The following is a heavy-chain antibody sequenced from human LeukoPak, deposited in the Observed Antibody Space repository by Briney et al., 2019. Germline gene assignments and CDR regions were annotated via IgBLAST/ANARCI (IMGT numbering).Heavy chain of an antibody. J-gene: IGHJ3*02. Sequence: GGSLRLSCAASVFTFSTYAMHWVRHAPGKGLEWVAVISYDGSSKYYAASVKGRFTISRDNSKNTLYMQMNSLRAEDTAVYYCARARSSYGYGDAFDIWGQGTMVTVSS. D-gene: IGHD5-18*01. CDR3: ARARSSYGYGDAFDI. V-gene: IGHV3-30*04. CDR2: ISYDGSSK. CDR1: VFTFSTYA.